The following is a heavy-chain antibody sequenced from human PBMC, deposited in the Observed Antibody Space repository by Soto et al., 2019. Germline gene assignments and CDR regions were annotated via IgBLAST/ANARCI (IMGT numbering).Heavy chain of an antibody. CDR1: GGTFSSYA. D-gene: IGHD2-2*01. J-gene: IGHJ6*02. V-gene: IGHV1-69*01. Sequence: QVQLVQSGAEVKKPGSSVKVSCKASGGTFSSYAISWVRQAPGQGLEWMGGSIPISDTTNYAQKFQGRVTITADESTSTAYMELRSLRSADTAVYYCARSQGSSTSLEIYYCYYYGMDVWGQGTTVTVSS. CDR2: SIPISDTT. CDR3: ARSQGSSTSLEIYYCYYYGMDV.